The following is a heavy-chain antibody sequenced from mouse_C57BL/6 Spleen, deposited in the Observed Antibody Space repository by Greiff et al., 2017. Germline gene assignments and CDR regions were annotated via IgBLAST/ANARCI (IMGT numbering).Heavy chain of an antibody. CDR1: GYTFTSYW. CDR3: ARWVYYGSSYWYFDV. J-gene: IGHJ1*03. D-gene: IGHD1-1*01. Sequence: QVQLQQPGAELVMPGASVKLSCKASGYTFTSYWMHWVKQRPGQGLEWIGEIDPSDSSTNYNQKFTGKSTLTVNKSSSTAYLLLSSLTSEDSAVYYCARWVYYGSSYWYFDVWGTGTTVTVSS. V-gene: IGHV1-69*01. CDR2: IDPSDSST.